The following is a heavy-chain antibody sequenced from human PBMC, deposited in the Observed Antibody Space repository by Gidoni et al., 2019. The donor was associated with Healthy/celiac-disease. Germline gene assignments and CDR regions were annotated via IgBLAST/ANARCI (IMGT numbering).Heavy chain of an antibody. Sequence: QVQLVQSGAEVKKPGASVKVPCKASGYTITSYDTTWVRQATGQGLEWMGWMNPSSGNTGYAQKFQGRVTMTRNTSIGTTYMGLSSLGSEDTAVYYCARDHSGDYWGQGTLVTVSS. CDR2: MNPSSGNT. CDR3: ARDHSGDY. J-gene: IGHJ4*02. CDR1: GYTITSYD. D-gene: IGHD3-10*01. V-gene: IGHV1-8*01.